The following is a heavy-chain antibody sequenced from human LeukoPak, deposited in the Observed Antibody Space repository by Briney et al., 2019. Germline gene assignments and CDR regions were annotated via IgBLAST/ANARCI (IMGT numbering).Heavy chain of an antibody. D-gene: IGHD2-2*01. CDR1: GFTFSSYG. CDR3: ARASRGEYCSSTSCYYDY. J-gene: IGHJ4*02. V-gene: IGHV3-33*01. Sequence: PGRSLRLSCAASGFTFSSYGMHWVRQAPGKGLEWVAVIWYDGSNKYYADSVKGRFTISRDNSKNTLYLQMNSLRAEDTAVYYCARASRGEYCSSTSCYYDYWGQGTLVTVSS. CDR2: IWYDGSNK.